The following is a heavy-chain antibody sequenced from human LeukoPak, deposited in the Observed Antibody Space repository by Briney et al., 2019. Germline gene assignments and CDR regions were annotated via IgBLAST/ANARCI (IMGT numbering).Heavy chain of an antibody. J-gene: IGHJ4*02. CDR2: IYYSGST. Sequence: SETLSLTCTVSGGSISSYYWSWIRQPPGKGLEWIGYIYYSGSTNYNPSLKSQVTISVDTSKNQFSLKLSSVTAADTALYYCARVIRRYYFDYWGQGTLVTVSS. CDR3: ARVIRRYYFDY. D-gene: IGHD3-9*01. V-gene: IGHV4-59*12. CDR1: GGSISSYY.